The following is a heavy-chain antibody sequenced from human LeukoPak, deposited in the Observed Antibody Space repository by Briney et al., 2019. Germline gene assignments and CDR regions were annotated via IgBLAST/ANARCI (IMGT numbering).Heavy chain of an antibody. J-gene: IGHJ4*02. CDR2: IYYSGNT. CDR3: ARVGTVLDGGY. CDR1: GGSITSYY. D-gene: IGHD1-7*01. Sequence: SETLSLTCTVSGGSITSYYWSWLLQPPGKGLGWIGYIYYSGNTNYNPSLMSRVIISVDSSKNQFSLKLRSVTAADTAVYYCARVGTVLDGGYWGQGTLVTVSS. V-gene: IGHV4-59*01.